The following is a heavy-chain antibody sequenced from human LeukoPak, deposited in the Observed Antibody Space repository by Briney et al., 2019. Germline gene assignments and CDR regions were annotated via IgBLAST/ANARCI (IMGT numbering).Heavy chain of an antibody. CDR1: TFSSSNAW. J-gene: IGHJ4*02. CDR3: TTDIRWEVRPFDY. CDR2: IKSKTDGGTT. D-gene: IGHD1-26*01. Sequence: GGSLRLSCAASTFSSSNAWMNWVRQAPGKGLEWVGRIKSKTDGGTTDYAAPVKGRFTISRDDSKNTLYLQMNSLKTEDTAVYHCTTDIRWEVRPFDYWGQGTLVTVSS. V-gene: IGHV3-15*01.